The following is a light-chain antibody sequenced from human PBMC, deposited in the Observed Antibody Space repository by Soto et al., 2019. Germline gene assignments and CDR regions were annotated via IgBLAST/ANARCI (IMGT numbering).Light chain of an antibody. CDR2: EVS. CDR3: SSYTSSSTLV. Sequence: QSALTQPASVSGSPGQSITISCTGTSSDVGGYNYVSWYQQHPGKAPKLMIYEVSNRPSGVSNRFSGSKSGNTASLTISGLQAEEEADYYCSSYTSSSTLVVGTGTKLTV. V-gene: IGLV2-14*01. CDR1: SSDVGGYNY. J-gene: IGLJ1*01.